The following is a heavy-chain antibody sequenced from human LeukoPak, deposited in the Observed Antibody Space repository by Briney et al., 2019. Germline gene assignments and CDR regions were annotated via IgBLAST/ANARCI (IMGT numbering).Heavy chain of an antibody. V-gene: IGHV3-64*01. CDR1: GFTFSSYA. Sequence: PGGSLRLSCAASGFTFSSYAMHWVRQAPGKGLEYVSAISSNGGSKYYANSVKGRFTISRDNSKNTLYLQMGSLRAEDMAVYYCARDPGTTFYYYYMDVWGKGTTVTVSS. CDR2: ISSNGGSK. D-gene: IGHD1-7*01. CDR3: ARDPGTTFYYYYMDV. J-gene: IGHJ6*03.